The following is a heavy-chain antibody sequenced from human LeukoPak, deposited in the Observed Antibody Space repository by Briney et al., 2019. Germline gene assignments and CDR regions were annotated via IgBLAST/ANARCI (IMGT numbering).Heavy chain of an antibody. J-gene: IGHJ5*02. CDR1: GFTVNSNY. V-gene: IGHV3-66*01. CDR3: AREGS. CDR2: INSGGST. Sequence: GGSLRLSCAASGFTVNSNYMNWVRQAPGKGPEWVSAINSGGSTFYSDSVKGRFTISRDNSKNTVYLQMNRLRAEDTAVYYCAREGSWGQGTLVTVSS.